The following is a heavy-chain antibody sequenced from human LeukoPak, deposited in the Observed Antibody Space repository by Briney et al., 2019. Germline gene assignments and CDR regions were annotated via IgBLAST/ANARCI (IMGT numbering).Heavy chain of an antibody. J-gene: IGHJ4*02. CDR2: IYYSGST. CDR3: ARFWGYSYGYEEFVDY. D-gene: IGHD5-18*01. CDR1: GRSISSSSYY. Sequence: SETLSLTCTVSGRSISSSSYYWGWIRQPPGKGLEWIGSIYYSGSTYYNPSLKSRVTISVDTSKNQFSLKLSSVTAADTAVYYCARFWGYSYGYEEFVDYWGQGTLVTVSS. V-gene: IGHV4-39*07.